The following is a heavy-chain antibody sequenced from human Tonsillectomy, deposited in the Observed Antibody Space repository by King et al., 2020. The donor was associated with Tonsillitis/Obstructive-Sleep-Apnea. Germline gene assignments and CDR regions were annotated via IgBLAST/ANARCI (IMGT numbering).Heavy chain of an antibody. CDR2: ISSSSIYI. CDR3: ARGLVYDFWSGYLDAFDI. Sequence: VQLVESGGGLVKPGGSLRLSCAASGFTFSSYSMNWVRQAPGKGLEWVSSISSSSIYIYYADSVKGRFTISSDNAKNSLYLQMNSRRAEDTAVYYCARGLVYDFWSGYLDAFDIWGQGTMVTVSS. D-gene: IGHD3-3*01. J-gene: IGHJ3*02. CDR1: GFTFSSYS. V-gene: IGHV3-21*01.